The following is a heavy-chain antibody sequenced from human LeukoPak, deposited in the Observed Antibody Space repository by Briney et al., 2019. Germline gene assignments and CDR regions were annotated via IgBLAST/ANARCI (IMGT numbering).Heavy chain of an antibody. CDR3: ARYFCTSTICYLFDY. CDR2: IKPDGSEK. V-gene: IGHV3-7*01. D-gene: IGHD2-2*01. J-gene: IGHJ4*02. CDR1: GFTFSSYA. Sequence: GGSLRLSCAASGFTFSSYAMSWVRQAPGKGLEWVAKIKPDGSEKYYVDSVKDRFTISRDNAKNSLYLQMNSLRAEDTAVYYCARYFCTSTICYLFDYWGQGTLVTVSS.